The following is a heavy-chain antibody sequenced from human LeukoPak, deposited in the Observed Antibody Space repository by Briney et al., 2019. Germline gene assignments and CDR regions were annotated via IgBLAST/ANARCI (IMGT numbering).Heavy chain of an antibody. J-gene: IGHJ6*03. V-gene: IGHV3-23*01. CDR1: GFTFSSYA. CDR2: ISGSGGST. D-gene: IGHD3-10*01. Sequence: TGGSLRLSCEASGFTFSSYAMSWVRQAPGKGLEWVSAISGSGGSTYYADSVKGRFTISRDNSKNTLYLQMNSLRAEDTAVYYCARSGSYSGRYYYYMDVWGKGTTVTVSS. CDR3: ARSGSYSGRYYYYMDV.